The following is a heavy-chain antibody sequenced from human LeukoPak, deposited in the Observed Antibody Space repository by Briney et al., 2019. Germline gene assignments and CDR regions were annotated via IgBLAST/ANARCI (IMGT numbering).Heavy chain of an antibody. D-gene: IGHD1-26*01. J-gene: IGHJ4*02. CDR2: ITGSGDST. V-gene: IGHV3-23*01. CDR1: GFIFSTYA. Sequence: GGSLRLSCAASGFIFSTYAMSWVRQAPGKGLEWVSAITGSGDSTYYADSVKGRFTISRDNSKNTLSLQMNSPRAEDTAVYYCAKENPVGGTNYFDYWGQGTLVTVPS. CDR3: AKENPVGGTNYFDY.